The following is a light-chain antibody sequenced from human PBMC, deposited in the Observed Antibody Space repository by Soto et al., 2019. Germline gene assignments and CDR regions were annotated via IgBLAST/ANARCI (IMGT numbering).Light chain of an antibody. CDR2: AAS. J-gene: IGKJ1*01. CDR1: QGISNY. V-gene: IGKV1-27*01. Sequence: DIQMTQSPSSLSASVGDTVTITCRASQGISNYLAWNQQKPGQVPNLLIYAASTLQSGVPSRFSGSGSGTDFTLTISSLRPEDVAIYYCQKYNNAPRTFGQGNKVEI. CDR3: QKYNNAPRT.